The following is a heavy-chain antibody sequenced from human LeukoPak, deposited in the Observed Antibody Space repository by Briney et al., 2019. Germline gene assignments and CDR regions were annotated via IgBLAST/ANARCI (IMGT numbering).Heavy chain of an antibody. J-gene: IGHJ4*01. V-gene: IGHV4-38-2*01. D-gene: IGHD3-10*01. Sequence: SETLSLTCAVSGSSISSGYYWGWIRQPPGKGLEWIGSIYHSGSTYYNPSLKSRVTISVDTSKNQFSLKLTSVTAADTAVYYCARRGGSGSYYYFDYWGHGTLVTVSS. CDR1: GSSISSGYY. CDR2: IYHSGST. CDR3: ARRGGSGSYYYFDY.